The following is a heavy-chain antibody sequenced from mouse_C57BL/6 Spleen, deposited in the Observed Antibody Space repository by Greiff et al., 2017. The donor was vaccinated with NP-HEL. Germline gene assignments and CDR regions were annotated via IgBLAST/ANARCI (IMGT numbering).Heavy chain of an antibody. V-gene: IGHV1-19*01. CDR3: AVYYGSPEDY. J-gene: IGHJ4*01. CDR2: INPYNGGT. D-gene: IGHD1-1*01. Sequence: VQLQQSGPVLVKPGASVKMSCKASGYTFTDYYMNWVKQSHGKCLEWIGVINPYNGGTSYNQKFKGKATLTVDKSSSTAYMELNSLTSEDSAVYYCAVYYGSPEDYWGQGTSVTVSS. CDR1: GYTFTDYY.